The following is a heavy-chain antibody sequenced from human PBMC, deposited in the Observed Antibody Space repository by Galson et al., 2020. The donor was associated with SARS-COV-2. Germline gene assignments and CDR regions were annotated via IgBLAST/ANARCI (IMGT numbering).Heavy chain of an antibody. V-gene: IGHV6-1*01. Sequence: SETLSLTCSISGDSVSSNSAAWNWIRQSPSRGLEWLGRPYYRSKWYNDYAVSVKSRITINPDTSKNQFSLQLNSVTPEDTAVYYCARGGTTIPYYYYGMDVWGQGTTVTVSS. D-gene: IGHD1-26*01. CDR1: GDSVSSNSAA. J-gene: IGHJ6*02. CDR3: ARGGTTIPYYYYGMDV. CDR2: PYYRSKWYN.